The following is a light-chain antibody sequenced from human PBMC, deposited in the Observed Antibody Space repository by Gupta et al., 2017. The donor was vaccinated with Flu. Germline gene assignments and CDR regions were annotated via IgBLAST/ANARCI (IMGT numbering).Light chain of an antibody. V-gene: IGKV1-27*01. J-gene: IGKJ1*01. CDR1: QGIRNY. CDR3: HKNNSDPPWT. CDR2: AAS. Sequence: DIQMTQSPSSLSASVGDRVTITCRASQGIRNYLAWYKQKPRKGPKLLIYAASTWQAGVSSRFSGSGYGKNLTLTISSRQQEDVASYYCHKNNSDPPWTFGQGTKVEIK.